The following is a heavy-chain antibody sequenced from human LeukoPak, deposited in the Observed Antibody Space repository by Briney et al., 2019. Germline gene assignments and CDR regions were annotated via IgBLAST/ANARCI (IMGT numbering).Heavy chain of an antibody. J-gene: IGHJ4*02. CDR2: IYPGDSDT. V-gene: IGHV5-51*01. D-gene: IGHD1-26*01. Sequence: GESLKISCKGSGYSFTSYWIGWVRQMPGKGLEWMGIIYPGDSDTRYSPSFQGQVAISADKSISTAYLQWSSLKASDTAMYYCARLGSEESEPTGGFHPDYWGQGTLVTVSS. CDR1: GYSFTSYW. CDR3: ARLGSEESEPTGGFHPDY.